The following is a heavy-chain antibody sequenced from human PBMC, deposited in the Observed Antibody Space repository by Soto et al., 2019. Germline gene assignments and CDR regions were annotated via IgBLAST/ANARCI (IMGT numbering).Heavy chain of an antibody. CDR3: ARVKAQILSSGWYGGDDI. D-gene: IGHD6-19*01. V-gene: IGHV3-23*01. Sequence: EVQLLESGGGLVQPGGSLRLSCAASGFTFSTYSMTWVRQAPGKGLEWVSTIRDSGHSTHYADSVRGRFAISRDKAKNTLFLQMNSLRAEDTAVYYCARVKAQILSSGWYGGDDIWGHGTMVTVSS. J-gene: IGHJ3*02. CDR2: IRDSGHST. CDR1: GFTFSTYS.